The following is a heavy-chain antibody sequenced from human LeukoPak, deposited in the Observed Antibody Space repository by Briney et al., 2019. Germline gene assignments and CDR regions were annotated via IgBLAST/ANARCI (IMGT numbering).Heavy chain of an antibody. CDR3: ARDLPYYVAMDV. J-gene: IGHJ6*02. Sequence: GGSLRLSCEASGFTFSAYAMTWVRQAPGKGLEWVSSIGSDNKPHYSECVKGPSAISRDNSTSMLFLQLNSLRAEDTALYYCARDLPYYVAMDVWGQGNTVTVSS. CDR2: IGSDNKP. CDR1: GFTFSAYA. D-gene: IGHD3-10*02. V-gene: IGHV3-23*01.